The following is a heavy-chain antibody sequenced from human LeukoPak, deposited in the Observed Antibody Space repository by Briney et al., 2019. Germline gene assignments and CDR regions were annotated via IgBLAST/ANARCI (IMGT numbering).Heavy chain of an antibody. CDR2: IIPIFGTA. V-gene: IGHV1-69*13. CDR1: GGTFSSYA. D-gene: IGHD6-19*01. CDR3: ARDGSGPGYYYYYGTDV. Sequence: ASVKVSCKASGGTFSSYAISWVRQAPGQGLEWMGGIIPIFGTANYAQKFQGRVTITADESTSTAYMELSSLRSEDTAVYYCARDGSGPGYYYYYGTDVWGKGTTVTVSS. J-gene: IGHJ6*04.